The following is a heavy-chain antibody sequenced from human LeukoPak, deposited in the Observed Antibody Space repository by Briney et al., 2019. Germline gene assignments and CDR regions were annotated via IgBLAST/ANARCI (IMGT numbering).Heavy chain of an antibody. CDR2: ISSSSSYI. CDR3: ARGTKWFGGGEFDY. Sequence: PGGSLRLSCAASGFTFSSYSMNWVRQAPGKGLEWVSSISSSSSYIYYADSVKGRFTISRDNAKNSLYLQMNSLRAEDRAVYYCARGTKWFGGGEFDYWGQGTLVTVSS. J-gene: IGHJ4*02. CDR1: GFTFSSYS. D-gene: IGHD3-10*01. V-gene: IGHV3-21*01.